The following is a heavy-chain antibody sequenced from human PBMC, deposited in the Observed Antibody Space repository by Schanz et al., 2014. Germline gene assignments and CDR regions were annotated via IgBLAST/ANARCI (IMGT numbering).Heavy chain of an antibody. V-gene: IGHV1-24*01. Sequence: QVQLVQSGAEVKKPGASVKVSCKVSGYSLNELSMHWVRQAPGRGLEWMGGFHHEDGDTAYAQKFQGRVIMTEDTSTDTAYVELSRLTSEDTGVYYCATETSRTWFYNGVDVWGQGTTVTVSS. CDR3: ATETSRTWFYNGVDV. CDR2: FHHEDGDT. J-gene: IGHJ6*02. D-gene: IGHD2-2*01. CDR1: GYSLNELS.